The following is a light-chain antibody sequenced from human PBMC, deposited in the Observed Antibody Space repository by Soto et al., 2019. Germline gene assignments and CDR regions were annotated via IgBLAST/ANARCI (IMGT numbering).Light chain of an antibody. CDR2: EVT. Sequence: QSALTQPASVSGSPGQSITISCTGTSSDVGGYNYVSWYQLHPGKAPKLMIYEVTNRPSGVSDRFSGSKSGNTASLTISGLQAEDEADYYCSSYTRSSTLVFGGGTQLTVL. J-gene: IGLJ7*01. CDR3: SSYTRSSTLV. V-gene: IGLV2-14*01. CDR1: SSDVGGYNY.